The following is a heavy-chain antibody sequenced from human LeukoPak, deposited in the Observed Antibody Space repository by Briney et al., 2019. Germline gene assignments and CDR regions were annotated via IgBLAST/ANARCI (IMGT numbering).Heavy chain of an antibody. V-gene: IGHV3-23*01. Sequence: GGSLRLSCAASGFTFSSYAMSWVRQAPGKGLEWVSAISGSGGSTYYAHSVKGRFTISRDNSKNTLYLQMNSLRAEDTAVYYCAKDWSYYGSGSYYFPGNWFDPWGQGTLVTVSS. CDR3: AKDWSYYGSGSYYFPGNWFDP. J-gene: IGHJ5*02. CDR1: GFTFSSYA. D-gene: IGHD3-10*01. CDR2: ISGSGGST.